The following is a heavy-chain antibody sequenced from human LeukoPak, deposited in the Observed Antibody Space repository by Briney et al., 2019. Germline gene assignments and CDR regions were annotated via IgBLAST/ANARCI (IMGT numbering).Heavy chain of an antibody. CDR1: GGSISSYY. CDR2: IYYSGST. V-gene: IGHV4-59*01. D-gene: IGHD3-3*01. J-gene: IGHJ3*02. Sequence: SETLSLTCTVSGGSISSYYWSWIRQPPGKGLEWIGYIYYSGSTNYNPSLKSRVTISVDTSKNQFSLKLSSVTAADTAVYYCARVMYYDFWSGYYSPFDIWGQGTMVTVSS. CDR3: ARVMYYDFWSGYYSPFDI.